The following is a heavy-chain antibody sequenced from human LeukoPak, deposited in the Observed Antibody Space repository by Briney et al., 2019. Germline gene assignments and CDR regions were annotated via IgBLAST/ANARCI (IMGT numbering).Heavy chain of an antibody. CDR3: ARDSGNWFDP. CDR2: IYYSGST. V-gene: IGHV4-59*01. Sequence: SETLSLTCTVSGGSISSYYWSWIRQPPGKGLEWIGYIYYSGSTNYNPSLKSRVTISVDTSKNQFSLKLSSMTAADTAVYYCARDSGNWFDPWGQGTLVTVSS. J-gene: IGHJ5*02. D-gene: IGHD1-26*01. CDR1: GGSISSYY.